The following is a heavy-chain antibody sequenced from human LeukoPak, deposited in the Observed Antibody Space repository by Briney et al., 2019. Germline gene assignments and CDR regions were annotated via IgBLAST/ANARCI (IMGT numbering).Heavy chain of an antibody. CDR1: GFTFSGSA. Sequence: GGSLRLSCAASGFTFSGSAMHWVRQASGKGLEWVGRIRSKANSYATAYAASVKGRFTISRDDSKNTAYLQMNSLKTEDTAVYYCTRGSDGTTAAYYYYMDVWGKGTTVTVSS. CDR3: TRGSDGTTAAYYYYMDV. J-gene: IGHJ6*03. CDR2: IRSKANSYAT. D-gene: IGHD1-1*01. V-gene: IGHV3-73*01.